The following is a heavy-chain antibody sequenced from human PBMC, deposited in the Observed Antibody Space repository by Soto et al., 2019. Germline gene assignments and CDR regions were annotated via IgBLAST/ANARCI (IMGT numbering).Heavy chain of an antibody. J-gene: IGHJ6*02. CDR2: ISYDGSNK. Sequence: QVQLVESGGGVVQPGRSLRLSCAASGFTFSSYGMHWVRQAPGKGLEWVAVISYDGSNKYYADSVKGRFTISRDNSKNXXYXQXTSLRAEDTAVYYCAKGDIVLVPAAAHNYYYYGMDVWDQGTTVTVSS. CDR3: AKGDIVLVPAAAHNYYYYGMDV. V-gene: IGHV3-30*18. CDR1: GFTFSSYG. D-gene: IGHD2-2*01.